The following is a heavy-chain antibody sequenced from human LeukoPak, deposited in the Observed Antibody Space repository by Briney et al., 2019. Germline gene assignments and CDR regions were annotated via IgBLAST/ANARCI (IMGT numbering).Heavy chain of an antibody. Sequence: SETLSLTCAVSGGSISSSFYYWGWIRQPPGKGLEWIGNIYYSGSTYYNPSLKTRVTMSVDTSKNQFSLKLSSVTAADTAVYYCARYSLWDTAMATFDPWGQGTLVTVSS. CDR1: GGSISSSFYY. J-gene: IGHJ5*02. V-gene: IGHV4-39*01. CDR2: IYYSGST. D-gene: IGHD5-18*01. CDR3: ARYSLWDTAMATFDP.